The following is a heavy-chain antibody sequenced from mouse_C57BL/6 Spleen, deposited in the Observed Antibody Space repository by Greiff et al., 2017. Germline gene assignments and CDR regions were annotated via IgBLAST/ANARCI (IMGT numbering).Heavy chain of an antibody. Sequence: EVQLQQSGGGLVQPKGSLKLSCAASGFTFNTYAMHWVRQAPGKGLEWVARIRSKSSNYATYYADSVKDRFTISRDDSQSMLYLQMNNLKTEDTAMYYCVGESYYGSSYGFAYWGQGTLVTVSA. D-gene: IGHD1-1*01. CDR1: GFTFNTYA. CDR2: IRSKSSNYAT. CDR3: VGESYYGSSYGFAY. V-gene: IGHV10-3*01. J-gene: IGHJ3*01.